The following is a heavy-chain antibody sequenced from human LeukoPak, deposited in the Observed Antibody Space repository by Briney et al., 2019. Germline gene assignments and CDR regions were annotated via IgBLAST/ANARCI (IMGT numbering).Heavy chain of an antibody. CDR2: INWNGGST. CDR1: GFTFVDYA. D-gene: IGHD5-18*01. CDR3: ARVRGYSYGYPFDY. Sequence: GGSLRLSCAASGFTFVDYAMSWVRQVPGKGLEWVSGINWNGGSTGYADSVKGRFTISRDNAKNSLYLQMNSLRAEDTALYHCARVRGYSYGYPFDYWGQGTLVTVAS. J-gene: IGHJ4*02. V-gene: IGHV3-20*01.